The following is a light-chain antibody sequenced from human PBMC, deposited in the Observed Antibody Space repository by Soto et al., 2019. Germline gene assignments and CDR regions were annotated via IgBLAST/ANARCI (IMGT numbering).Light chain of an antibody. Sequence: LSLDSREKDTMSCRASQSVSNNYLAWYQQKPGQAPRLLIYGASNRSTGIPDRFSGSGSGTYCTLTIICLQAEEISTYYCQDSYSTPITFGLGTRLEI. CDR2: GAS. CDR1: QSVSNNY. CDR3: QDSYSTPIT. V-gene: IGKV3-20*01. J-gene: IGKJ5*01.